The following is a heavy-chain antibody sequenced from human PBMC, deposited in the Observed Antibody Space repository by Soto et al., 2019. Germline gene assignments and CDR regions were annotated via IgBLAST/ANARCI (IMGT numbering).Heavy chain of an antibody. CDR3: ARDHSSWDVFPHY. CDR2: IIPIFGTA. J-gene: IGHJ4*02. CDR1: GGTFSSYA. D-gene: IGHD1-26*01. Sequence: QVQLVQSGAEVKKPGSSVKVSCKASGGTFSSYAISWVRQAPGQGLEWMGGIIPIFGTANYAQKFQGRVTSTQDEXTSTAYMELSSLRSEDTAGYYCARDHSSWDVFPHYWGQGTLVTVSS. V-gene: IGHV1-69*05.